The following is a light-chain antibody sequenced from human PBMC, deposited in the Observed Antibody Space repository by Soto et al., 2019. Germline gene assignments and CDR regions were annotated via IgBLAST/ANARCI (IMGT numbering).Light chain of an antibody. CDR3: QQYGSSPPWT. V-gene: IGKV3-20*01. CDR2: GAS. CDR1: QSVSSSY. J-gene: IGKJ1*01. Sequence: EMVLTQSPGTLSLSPGERATLSSRASQSVSSSYLAWYQQKPGQAPRLLIYGASSRATGIPDRFSGSGSGTDFTLTISRLEPEDFAVYYCQQYGSSPPWTFGQGTKVEIK.